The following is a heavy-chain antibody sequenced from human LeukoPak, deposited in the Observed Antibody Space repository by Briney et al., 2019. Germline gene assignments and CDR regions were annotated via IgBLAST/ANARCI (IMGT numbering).Heavy chain of an antibody. Sequence: GGSLRLSCAATGLTVSSNFMSWVRQAPGKGLEWVSVIYGGGSTYYADSVKGRFTISRDNAKNSLYLQMNSLRAEDTAVYYCARDRRAEGASDAFDIWGQGTMVTVSS. CDR2: IYGGGST. CDR3: ARDRRAEGASDAFDI. D-gene: IGHD1-26*01. J-gene: IGHJ3*02. CDR1: GLTVSSNF. V-gene: IGHV3-53*01.